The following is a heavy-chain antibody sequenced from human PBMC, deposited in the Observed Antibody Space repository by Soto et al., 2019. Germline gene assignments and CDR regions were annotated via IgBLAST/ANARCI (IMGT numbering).Heavy chain of an antibody. CDR3: ATGRSEVVPGAMDT. Sequence: PSETLSLTCTVSGGSFSKYYCNCVRKSAGKGLEWIGRIYPTGSGTYNPSLKSRLTMSVDTSKNQFSLRLTSMHAADTAVYSCATGRSEVVPGAMDTWGQGTLVTVSS. J-gene: IGHJ5*02. D-gene: IGHD2-2*01. CDR1: GGSFSKYY. CDR2: IYPTGSG. V-gene: IGHV4-4*07.